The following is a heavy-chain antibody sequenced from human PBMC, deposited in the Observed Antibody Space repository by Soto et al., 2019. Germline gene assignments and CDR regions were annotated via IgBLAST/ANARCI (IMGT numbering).Heavy chain of an antibody. CDR3: ARGGPYYYDSSGYLHYGMDV. CDR2: IIPIFGTA. J-gene: IGHJ6*02. Sequence: GASVKVSCKASGGTFSSYAISWVRQAPGQGLEWMGGIIPIFGTANYAQKFQGRVTITADESTSTAYMELSSLRSEDTAVYYCARGGPYYYDSSGYLHYGMDVLGQGTTVTVSS. CDR1: GGTFSSYA. D-gene: IGHD3-22*01. V-gene: IGHV1-69*13.